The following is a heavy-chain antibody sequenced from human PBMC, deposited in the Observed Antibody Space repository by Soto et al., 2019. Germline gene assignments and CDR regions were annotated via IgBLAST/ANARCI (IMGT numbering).Heavy chain of an antibody. V-gene: IGHV1-18*01. CDR2: ISGSNDDT. D-gene: IGHD3-22*01. J-gene: IGHJ4*02. CDR1: GYNFTRYG. CDR3: ARYSSSGYFDSSDYPTGFDF. Sequence: QVQLVQSGAEVKKPGASVKVSCKTSGYNFTRYGFSWVRQAPGQGLEWMGWISGSNDDTNYAQKFRDRVTMTKDTPTSTAYMELRSLRSDDTAVYYCARYSSSGYFDSSDYPTGFDFWGQGTLVTVSS.